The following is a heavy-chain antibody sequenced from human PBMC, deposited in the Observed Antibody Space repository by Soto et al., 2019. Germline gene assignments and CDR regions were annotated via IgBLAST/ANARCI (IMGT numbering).Heavy chain of an antibody. J-gene: IGHJ4*02. CDR3: AKVWVRGEVDF. CDR1: GYSFNTYG. CDR2: ISVNKGIT. Sequence: QVKLVQCGGEVKKPGASVMVSCKASGYSFNTYGISWVREAPGQPLEWMRWISVNKGITNYAQKFQGRIIMTTDTSTSTAYMELRSIRSDDTAVYYCAKVWVRGEVDFWGQGTLVTVSS. V-gene: IGHV1-18*01. D-gene: IGHD3-10*01.